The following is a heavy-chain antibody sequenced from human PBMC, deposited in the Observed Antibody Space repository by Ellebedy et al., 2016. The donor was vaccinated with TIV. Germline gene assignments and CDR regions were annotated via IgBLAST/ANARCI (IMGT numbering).Heavy chain of an antibody. J-gene: IGHJ4*02. CDR3: ARSDYVWGSSFDY. D-gene: IGHD3-16*01. CDR2: IYYSGST. V-gene: IGHV4-59*01. CDR1: GGSFSGYY. Sequence: SETLSLXXAVYGGSFSGYYWSWIRQPPGKGLEWIGYIYYSGSTNYNPSLKSRVTISVDTSKNQFSLKLSSVTAADTAVYYCARSDYVWGSSFDYWGQGTLVTVSS.